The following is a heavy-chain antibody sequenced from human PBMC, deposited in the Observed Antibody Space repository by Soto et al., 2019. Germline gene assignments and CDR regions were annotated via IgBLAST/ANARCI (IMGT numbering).Heavy chain of an antibody. D-gene: IGHD1-20*01. J-gene: IGHJ4*02. CDR1: GFTFSSYA. CDR3: AKGGIITGTAIDY. CDR2: ISGSGGST. Sequence: GGSLRLSCAASGFTFSSYAMNWVRQAPGKGLEWVAAISGSGGSTYYADSVKGRFTISRDSSKNTLYLQMNSLRGEDTAVFYCAKGGIITGTAIDYWGQGTLVTVSS. V-gene: IGHV3-23*01.